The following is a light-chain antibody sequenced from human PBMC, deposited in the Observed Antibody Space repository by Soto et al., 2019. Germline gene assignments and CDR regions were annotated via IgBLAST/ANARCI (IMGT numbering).Light chain of an antibody. CDR3: TSYTTTNTQV. Sequence: QSVLTQPASVSGSPGQSITISCTGTSSDVGHYNYVSWYQQYPGKAPKLMIYEVSNRPSGVFNRFSGSKSGNTASLIISGLQAEDEADYYCTSYTTTNTQVFGTGTKLTVL. J-gene: IGLJ1*01. CDR1: SSDVGHYNY. V-gene: IGLV2-14*01. CDR2: EVS.